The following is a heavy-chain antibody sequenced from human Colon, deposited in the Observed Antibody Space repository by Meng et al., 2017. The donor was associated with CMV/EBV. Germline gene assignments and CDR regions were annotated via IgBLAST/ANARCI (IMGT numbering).Heavy chain of an antibody. J-gene: IGHJ4*02. CDR2: INWNGGRT. CDR1: GFSFDDYG. Sequence: GESLKISCAASGFSFDDYGMSWVRQAPGKGLEWVSGINWNGGRTGYADSVKGRFTISRDNAKNSLYLQMNSLRAEDTAVYYCASASSSSGHWGQGTLVTVSS. V-gene: IGHV3-20*04. CDR3: ASASSSSGH. D-gene: IGHD6-13*01.